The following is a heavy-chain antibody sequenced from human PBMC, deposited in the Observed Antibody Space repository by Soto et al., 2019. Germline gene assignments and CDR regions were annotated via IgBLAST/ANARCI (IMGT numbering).Heavy chain of an antibody. D-gene: IGHD3-9*01. Sequence: QVQLQQWGAGPLRPLETLSLTCGVSGGSFSGHYWAWTRQSPGKGLEWIGEINDRGSINYNPSLKSRVSISVDTSKNHYSLNLRSVTAADTAVYYCARESHDILTGPPWVWYFDLWGRGTLVTVSS. CDR2: INDRGSI. CDR1: GGSFSGHY. CDR3: ARESHDILTGPPWVWYFDL. J-gene: IGHJ2*01. V-gene: IGHV4-34*01.